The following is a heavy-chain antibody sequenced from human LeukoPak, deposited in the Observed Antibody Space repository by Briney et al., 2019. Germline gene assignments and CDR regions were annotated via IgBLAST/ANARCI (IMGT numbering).Heavy chain of an antibody. CDR2: ITGDGSTT. J-gene: IGHJ4*02. D-gene: IGHD3-10*01. Sequence: GGSLRLSCAASGFTFSYYWMYWVRQAPGKGLVWVSHITGDGSTTNYADSVKGRFTISRDNAKNTPYLQMNSLRVEDTAVYYCVRDWFGEHIWGQGTLVTVSS. V-gene: IGHV3-74*01. CDR1: GFTFSYYW. CDR3: VRDWFGEHI.